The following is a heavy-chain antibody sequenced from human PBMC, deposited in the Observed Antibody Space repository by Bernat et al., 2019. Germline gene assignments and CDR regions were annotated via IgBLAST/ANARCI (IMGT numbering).Heavy chain of an antibody. D-gene: IGHD4-17*01. J-gene: IGHJ3*02. V-gene: IGHV3-23*01. Sequence: EVQLLESGGGLVQPGGSLRLSFAAPGFTFTSYAMSWFRQAPGRGLEWFSAISGSGGSTYYADSVKGRFTISRDNSKNTLYLQMNSLRAEDTAVYYCAKVNYGDYAYDAFDIWGQGTMVTVSS. CDR2: ISGSGGST. CDR1: GFTFTSYA. CDR3: AKVNYGDYAYDAFDI.